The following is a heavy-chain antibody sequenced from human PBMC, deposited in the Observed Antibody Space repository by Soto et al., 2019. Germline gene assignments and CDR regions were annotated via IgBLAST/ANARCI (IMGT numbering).Heavy chain of an antibody. Sequence: VASVKVSCKASGYTFTSYYMHWVRQAPGQGLEWMGIINPSGGSTSYAQKFQGRVTMTRDTSTSTVYMELSSLRSEDTAVYYCASGVYDSSGYYFYYYYGMDVWGQGTTVTVSS. CDR2: INPSGGST. CDR3: ASGVYDSSGYYFYYYYGMDV. V-gene: IGHV1-46*01. CDR1: GYTFTSYY. J-gene: IGHJ6*02. D-gene: IGHD3-22*01.